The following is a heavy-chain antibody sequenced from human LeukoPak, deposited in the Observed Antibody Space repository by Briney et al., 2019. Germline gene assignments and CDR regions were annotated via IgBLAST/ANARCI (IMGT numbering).Heavy chain of an antibody. CDR2: IYTSGST. Sequence: SETLSLTCTVSGGSISSYYWSWIRQPAGKGLEWIGRIYTSGSTNYNPSLKSRVTMSVDTSKNQFSLNLSSVTAADTAVYYCARESPRYSGSYYDYWGQGTLVTVSS. D-gene: IGHD1-26*01. V-gene: IGHV4-4*07. CDR1: GGSISSYY. CDR3: ARESPRYSGSYYDY. J-gene: IGHJ4*02.